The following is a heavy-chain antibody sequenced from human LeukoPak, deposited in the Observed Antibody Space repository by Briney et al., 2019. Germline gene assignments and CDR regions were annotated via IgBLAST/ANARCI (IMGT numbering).Heavy chain of an antibody. V-gene: IGHV1-18*04. D-gene: IGHD3-10*01. CDR3: ARGGYYCSGSFPDY. J-gene: IGHJ4*02. Sequence: ASVKVSCKASGYTFTDYYMHWVRQAPGQGLEWMGWMSPHTGNTQYTQKLQGRLTMTTATSTSTAYMDLRSLISDDTAVYFCARGGYYCSGSFPDYWCQGTLVTVSS. CDR1: GYTFTDYY. CDR2: MSPHTGNT.